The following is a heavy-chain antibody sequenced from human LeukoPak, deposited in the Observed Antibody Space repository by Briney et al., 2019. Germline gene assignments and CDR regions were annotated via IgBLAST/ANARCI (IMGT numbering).Heavy chain of an antibody. CDR1: GFTFNIYG. Sequence: GGSLRLSCAASGFTFNIYGMSWVRQAPGKGLEWVAFIRNDGNNKYYADSVKGRFTISRDNSKNTLYLQMNSLRVEDTAVYFCATGASGVSSWNFDYWGQGTLVTVSS. J-gene: IGHJ4*02. D-gene: IGHD3-10*01. CDR2: IRNDGNNK. V-gene: IGHV3-30*02. CDR3: ATGASGVSSWNFDY.